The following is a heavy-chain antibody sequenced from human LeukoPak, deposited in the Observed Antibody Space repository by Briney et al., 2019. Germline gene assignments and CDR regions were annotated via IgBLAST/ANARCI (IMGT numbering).Heavy chain of an antibody. Sequence: GGSLRLSCAASVFTLSLYCMSGVRPTPEKGGMWVSRINSDGSSTGYAHSVKGRFTVSRDNAKNTLYLQMNSLSAEDTAVYYCARDHGYSLDYWGQGTLVTVSS. V-gene: IGHV3-74*01. CDR3: ARDHGYSLDY. J-gene: IGHJ4*02. D-gene: IGHD5-12*01. CDR1: VFTLSLYC. CDR2: INSDGSST.